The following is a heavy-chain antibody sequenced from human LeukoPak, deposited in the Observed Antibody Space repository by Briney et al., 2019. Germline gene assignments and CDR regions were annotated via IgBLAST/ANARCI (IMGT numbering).Heavy chain of an antibody. Sequence: GGSLRLSCSASGFTFTIYTMHWVRQAPGKGLEYVSAISSNGGTTYYADSVKGRFFISRDNSKNTLFLQLSSLRPEDTAVYYCARDRKVDYFDYWGQGTLVTVSS. CDR2: ISSNGGTT. V-gene: IGHV3-64D*06. J-gene: IGHJ4*02. CDR1: GFTFTIYT. CDR3: ARDRKVDYFDY.